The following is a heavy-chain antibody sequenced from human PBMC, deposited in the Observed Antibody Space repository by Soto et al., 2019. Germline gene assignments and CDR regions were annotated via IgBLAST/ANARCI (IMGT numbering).Heavy chain of an antibody. D-gene: IGHD3-3*01. J-gene: IGHJ6*02. CDR1: GYTLTELS. CDR2: FDPEDGET. CDR3: ATRFVRFPPLSYYYGMDV. Sequence: ASVKFSCKVSGYTLTELSMHWVRQAPGKGLEWMGGFDPEDGETIYAQKFQGRVTMTEDTSTDTAYMELSSLRSEDTAVYYCATRFVRFPPLSYYYGMDVWGQGTTVTVSS. V-gene: IGHV1-24*01.